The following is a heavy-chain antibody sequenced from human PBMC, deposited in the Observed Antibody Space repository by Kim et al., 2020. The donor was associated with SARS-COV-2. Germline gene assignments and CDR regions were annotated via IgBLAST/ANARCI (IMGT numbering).Heavy chain of an antibody. J-gene: IGHJ5*02. CDR2: IFYTGTT. CDR1: GDSINNRY. Sequence: SETLSLTCNVSGDSINNRYWSWVRQPPGKGLEWIGYIFYTGTTNYNPSPKGRVTISVDTSKNQFSLKLRSVTAADTAVYFCARGGRSLETWLDPWGQGTLVTVSS. CDR3: ARGGRSLETWLDP. V-gene: IGHV4-59*11. D-gene: IGHD1-1*01.